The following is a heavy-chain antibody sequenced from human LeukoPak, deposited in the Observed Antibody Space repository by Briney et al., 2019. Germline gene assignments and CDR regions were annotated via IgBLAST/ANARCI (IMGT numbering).Heavy chain of an antibody. D-gene: IGHD3-10*01. V-gene: IGHV3-7*01. Sequence: GALSLSCAAAGFTSSSYWMTWVRQAPGKGLGWVANIKQDGSEKYYVDCVKGRFNISRDNAQNSLYLQMNSLRAEDTAVYYCASDREYYYGSGSFDYWGQGTLVSVSS. CDR2: IKQDGSEK. J-gene: IGHJ4*02. CDR1: GFTSSSYW. CDR3: ASDREYYYGSGSFDY.